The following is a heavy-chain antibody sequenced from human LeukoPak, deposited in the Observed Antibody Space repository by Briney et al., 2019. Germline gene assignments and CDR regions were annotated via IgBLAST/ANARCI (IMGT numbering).Heavy chain of an antibody. V-gene: IGHV4-31*03. Sequence: SQTLSLTCTVSGGSISSGGYYWSWIRQHPGKGLEWIGYIYYSGSTYYNPSLKSRVTISVDTSKNQFSLKLSSVTAADTAVYYCVRQVVLAYYFDYWGQGTLVTVSS. D-gene: IGHD2-15*01. CDR1: GGSISSGGYY. CDR3: VRQVVLAYYFDY. J-gene: IGHJ4*02. CDR2: IYYSGST.